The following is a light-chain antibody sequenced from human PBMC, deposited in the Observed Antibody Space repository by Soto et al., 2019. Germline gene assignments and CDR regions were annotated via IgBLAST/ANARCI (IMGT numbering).Light chain of an antibody. V-gene: IGKV1-9*01. CDR3: QQLNTYPPST. CDR1: QGISSY. CDR2: AAS. J-gene: IGKJ1*01. Sequence: DIQLTQSPSFLSASVGDRVTITCLASQGISSYLVWYQQKPGKAPKLLIYAASTLQSGVPSRFSGSGSGTEFTLTTSSLQPEDFATYYCQQLNTYPPSTFGQGTKVEFK.